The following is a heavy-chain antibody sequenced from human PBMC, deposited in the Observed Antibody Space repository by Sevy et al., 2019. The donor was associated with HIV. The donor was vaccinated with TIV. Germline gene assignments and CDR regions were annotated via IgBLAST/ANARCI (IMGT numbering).Heavy chain of an antibody. Sequence: GGSLRLSCAASGFTFSSYAMSWVRQAPGKGLEWVSSISGSGSFTYYADSVKDHFTISRDNSKNTLYLQMTSLRAEDTAVYYCAKEGQGEYYDSSGSFDYWGQGTLVTVSS. V-gene: IGHV3-23*01. J-gene: IGHJ4*02. CDR3: AKEGQGEYYDSSGSFDY. CDR2: ISGSGSFT. D-gene: IGHD3-22*01. CDR1: GFTFSSYA.